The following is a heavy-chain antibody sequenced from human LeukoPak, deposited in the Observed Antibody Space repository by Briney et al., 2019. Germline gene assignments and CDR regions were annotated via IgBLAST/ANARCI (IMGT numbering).Heavy chain of an antibody. CDR2: IYPRDSAA. Sequence: MLGESLKISCKRSGYTFTTYWIACVRQMPGKGLEWMGIIYPRDSAARYSPSFQGQVTFSVDRSISSAYLQWSSLRASDTAMYYCARHVTQPLLLSGFYHFDNWGQGTLVTVSS. V-gene: IGHV5-51*01. J-gene: IGHJ4*02. CDR1: GYTFTTYW. D-gene: IGHD3-3*01. CDR3: ARHVTQPLLLSGFYHFDN.